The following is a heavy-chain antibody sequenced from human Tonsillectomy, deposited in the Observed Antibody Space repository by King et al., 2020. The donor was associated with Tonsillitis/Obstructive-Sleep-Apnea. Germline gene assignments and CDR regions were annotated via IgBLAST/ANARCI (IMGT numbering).Heavy chain of an antibody. Sequence: QLQESGPGLVKPSETLSLTCTVSGGSISSYYWSWIRQPPGKGLEWIGYIYYSGSTNYNPSLKSRVTISVDTSKNQFSLKLSSVTAADTAVYYCARHQTYYYDSGGLDYWGQGTLVTVSS. CDR1: GGSISSYY. CDR2: IYYSGST. V-gene: IGHV4-59*08. CDR3: ARHQTYYYDSGGLDY. J-gene: IGHJ4*02. D-gene: IGHD3-10*01.